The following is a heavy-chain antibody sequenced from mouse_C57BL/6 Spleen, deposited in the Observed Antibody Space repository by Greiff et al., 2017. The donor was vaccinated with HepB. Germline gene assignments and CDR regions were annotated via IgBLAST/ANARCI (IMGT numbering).Heavy chain of an antibody. J-gene: IGHJ1*03. CDR2: ISSGSSTI. D-gene: IGHD2-3*01. CDR1: GFTFSDYG. Sequence: EVKLVESGGGLVKPGGSLKLSCAASGFTFSDYGMHWVRQAPEKGLEWVACISSGSSTIYYADTVKGRFTISRDNAKNTLFLQMTSLRSEDTAMYYCARDDGFYWYFDVWGTGTTVTVSS. CDR3: ARDDGFYWYFDV. V-gene: IGHV5-17*01.